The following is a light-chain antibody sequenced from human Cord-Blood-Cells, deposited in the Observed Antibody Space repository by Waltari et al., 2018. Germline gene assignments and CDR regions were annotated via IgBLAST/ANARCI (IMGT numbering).Light chain of an antibody. CDR3: SSYAGSNNLV. CDR2: EVS. V-gene: IGLV2-8*01. CDR1: SSDVGGFKY. J-gene: IGLJ3*02. Sequence: QSALPQPPSGSGSPGPSVTIPCTGTSSDVGGFKYVPWYQQHPGQAPKLMIYEVSKRPSGVPDRFSGSKSGNTASLTVSGLQAEDEADYYCSSYAGSNNLVFGGGTKLTVL.